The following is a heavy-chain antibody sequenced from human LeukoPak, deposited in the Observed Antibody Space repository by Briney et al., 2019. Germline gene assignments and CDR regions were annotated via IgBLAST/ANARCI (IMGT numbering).Heavy chain of an antibody. CDR2: IHYSGST. Sequence: KPSETLSLTCTVSGGSISSYYWSWIRQPPGKGLEWIGYIHYSGSTHYNPSLKSRVTISVDTSKNQVSLKLRSVTAADTAVYYCARRKENFDYWGQGTLVTVSS. V-gene: IGHV4-59*01. CDR3: ARRKENFDY. CDR1: GGSISSYY. J-gene: IGHJ4*02.